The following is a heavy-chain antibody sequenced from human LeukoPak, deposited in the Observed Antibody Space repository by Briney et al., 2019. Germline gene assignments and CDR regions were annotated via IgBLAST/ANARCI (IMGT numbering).Heavy chain of an antibody. D-gene: IGHD3-10*01. J-gene: IGHJ4*02. CDR3: VALLRGIGY. Sequence: GGSLRLSCAVSGFTFSDHYMDWVRQAPGKGLEWIGHSRNEGHSYSTDFAASVRGRAALSRDHSRDSLYLQINSLRTDDTAVYYCVALLRGIGYWGQGTLVTVSS. V-gene: IGHV3-72*01. CDR2: SRNEGHSYST. CDR1: GFTFSDHY.